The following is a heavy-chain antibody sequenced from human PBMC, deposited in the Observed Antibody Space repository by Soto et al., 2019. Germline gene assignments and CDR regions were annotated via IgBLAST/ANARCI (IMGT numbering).Heavy chain of an antibody. CDR1: GFTFDDYD. CDR3: AKVALVDAAFDY. D-gene: IGHD2-15*01. V-gene: IGHV3-9*01. Sequence: GGSLRLSCAASGFTFDDYDMHWVRQAPGKGLEWVSGISWNSGNIGYADSVRGRFTVSRDNAKNSLYLQMNSLRPEDTALYYCAKVALVDAAFDYWGQGALVTVSS. CDR2: ISWNSGNI. J-gene: IGHJ4*02.